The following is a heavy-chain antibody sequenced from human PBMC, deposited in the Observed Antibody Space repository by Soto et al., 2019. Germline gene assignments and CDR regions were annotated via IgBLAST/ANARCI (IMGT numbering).Heavy chain of an antibody. CDR1: GYSFTGYY. J-gene: IGHJ4*02. CDR3: ARGDYGTGGYPFPYVDY. Sequence: HEHLVQSGAEVKRPGASLKVSCKASGYSFTGYYIHWVRQAPGQGLEWMGWINPDSGATNYAQNFQGRVTLTSDTSISTASMDLTSLTSDDTAVYDCARGDYGTGGYPFPYVDYWGQGTLVIVSS. V-gene: IGHV1-2*02. CDR2: INPDSGAT. D-gene: IGHD2-8*02.